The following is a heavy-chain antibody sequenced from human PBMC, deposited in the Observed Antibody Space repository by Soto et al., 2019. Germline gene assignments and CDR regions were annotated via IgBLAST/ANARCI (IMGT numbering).Heavy chain of an antibody. Sequence: EVQLVESGGGLVKPGGSLSLSCAASGFTFSNVWMSWVRQAPGKGLEWVGRIKRRADGGTTDYATPVRGRFTVSRDDSKNTLQRKMNSLKTEDTAVYYCTAGYCSGGSCYSVVYWGQGTLVTVSS. CDR1: GFTFSNVW. J-gene: IGHJ4*02. V-gene: IGHV3-15*01. CDR2: IKRRADGGTT. CDR3: TAGYCSGGSCYSVVY. D-gene: IGHD2-15*01.